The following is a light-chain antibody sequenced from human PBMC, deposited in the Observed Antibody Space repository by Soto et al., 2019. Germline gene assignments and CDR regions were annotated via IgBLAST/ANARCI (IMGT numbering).Light chain of an antibody. Sequence: SYELTQPPSVSVAPGKTARITCGGNNIGSKSVHWYQQKPGQAPVLVIYYDSDRPSGIPERFSGSNSGNTATLTISRVEAGDEADYYCQAWDSSTDHKGVFGGGTKVTVL. CDR1: NIGSKS. V-gene: IGLV3-21*04. J-gene: IGLJ2*01. CDR3: QAWDSSTDHKGV. CDR2: YDS.